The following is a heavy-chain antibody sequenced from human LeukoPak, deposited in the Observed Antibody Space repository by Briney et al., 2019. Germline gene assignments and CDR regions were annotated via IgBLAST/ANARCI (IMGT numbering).Heavy chain of an antibody. V-gene: IGHV4-38-2*01. CDR2: IYHIGST. J-gene: IGHJ4*02. CDR1: GYSISRGYY. D-gene: IGHD1-20*01. CDR3: ARAGWIITSGIDY. Sequence: SETLSLTCGVSGYSISRGYYWAWIRQPPGKGLEWIGTIYHIGSTYYNPSLESRVTISVDKPKNEFSLNLNSVTAADTAVYYCARAGWIITSGIDYWGQGALVTVSS.